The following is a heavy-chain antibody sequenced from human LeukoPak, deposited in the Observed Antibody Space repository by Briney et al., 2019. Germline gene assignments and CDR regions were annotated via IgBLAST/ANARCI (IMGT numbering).Heavy chain of an antibody. CDR1: GFTFSSYA. Sequence: GGSLRLSCAASGFTFSSYAMSWVRQAPGKGLEWVSAISGSGGSTYYADSVKGRFTISRDNSKNTLYLQMNSPRAEDTAVYYCAKVPEYSSSWYYFDYWGQGTLVTVSS. CDR3: AKVPEYSSSWYYFDY. CDR2: ISGSGGST. D-gene: IGHD6-13*01. V-gene: IGHV3-23*01. J-gene: IGHJ4*02.